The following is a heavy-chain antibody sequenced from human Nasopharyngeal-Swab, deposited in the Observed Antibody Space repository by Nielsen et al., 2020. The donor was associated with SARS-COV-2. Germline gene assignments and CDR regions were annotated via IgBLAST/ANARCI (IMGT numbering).Heavy chain of an antibody. Sequence: GGSLRLSCAASGFTFSSSAMNWARQAPGKGLEWVSAISTSGGDTYYTDSVKGRFIISRDTSKNTVFLQMNSLRAEDTAIYYCAKLTLASGSADGFDIWGQGTLVTVSS. D-gene: IGHD1-14*01. CDR2: ISTSGGDT. V-gene: IGHV3-23*01. CDR3: AKLTLASGSADGFDI. J-gene: IGHJ3*02. CDR1: GFTFSSSA.